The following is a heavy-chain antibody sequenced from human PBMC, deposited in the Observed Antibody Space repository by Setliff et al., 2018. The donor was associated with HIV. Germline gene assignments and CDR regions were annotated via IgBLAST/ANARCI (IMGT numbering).Heavy chain of an antibody. Sequence: GGSLRLSCAISGFTFSSYTMHWVRQAPGKGLEWVSSISSSYNSIYYTDSVKGRFTISRDNSKNTLYLQMNSLRAEDTAVYYCARSVIGYYYYGMDVWGQGTLVTVSS. CDR2: ISSSYNSI. J-gene: IGHJ6*02. CDR1: GFTFSSYT. CDR3: ARSVIGYYYYGMDV. D-gene: IGHD3-10*01. V-gene: IGHV3-21*01.